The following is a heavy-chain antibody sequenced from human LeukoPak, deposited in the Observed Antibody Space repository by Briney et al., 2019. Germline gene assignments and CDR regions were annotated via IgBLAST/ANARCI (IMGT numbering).Heavy chain of an antibody. D-gene: IGHD2-15*01. V-gene: IGHV1-2*06. J-gene: IGHJ6*03. CDR3: ARGPVGYCSGGSCYGRTYYYYMDV. CDR2: INPNSGGT. Sequence: ASVKVSCKASGYTFTGYYMHWVRQAPGQGLEWMGRINPNSGGTNYAQKSQGRVTMTRDTSISTAYMELSRLRSDDTAVYYCARGPVGYCSGGSCYGRTYYYYMDVWGKGTTVTVSS. CDR1: GYTFTGYY.